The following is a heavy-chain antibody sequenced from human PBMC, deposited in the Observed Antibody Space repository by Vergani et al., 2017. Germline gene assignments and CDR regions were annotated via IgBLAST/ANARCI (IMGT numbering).Heavy chain of an antibody. V-gene: IGHV4-59*01. CDR1: VGSISTYY. J-gene: IGHJ3*02. Sequence: QVQLQESGPGLVTSSETLSLTCTVSVGSISTYYWSWIRQPPGKGLEWIGFIYDSVTTNYNPSLKSRVTISLDTSKSQFSLKMNSVTAADTAMYYCVREGGNGAFDIWGQGTMVTVSS. CDR3: VREGGNGAFDI. CDR2: IYDSVTT. D-gene: IGHD4-23*01.